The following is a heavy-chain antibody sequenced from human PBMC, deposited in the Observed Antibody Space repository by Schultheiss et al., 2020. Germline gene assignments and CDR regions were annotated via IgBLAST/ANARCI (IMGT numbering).Heavy chain of an antibody. D-gene: IGHD3-10*01. V-gene: IGHV3-21*04. CDR1: GFTFSSYS. J-gene: IGHJ4*02. CDR3: AQSGEYYYGSGSTYFDY. CDR2: ISSSSSYI. Sequence: GESLKISCAASGFTFSSYSMNWVRQAPGKGLEWVSSISSSSSYIYYADSVKGRFTISRDNSKNTLYLQMNSLRAEDTAVYYCAQSGEYYYGSGSTYFDYWGQGTLVTVSS.